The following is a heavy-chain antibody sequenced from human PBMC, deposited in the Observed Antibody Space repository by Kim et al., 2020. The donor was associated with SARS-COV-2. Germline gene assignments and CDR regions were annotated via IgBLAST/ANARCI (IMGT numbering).Heavy chain of an antibody. Sequence: SETLSLTCTVSGGSISSYYWSWIRQPPGKGLEWIGYIYYSGSTNYNPSLKSRVTISVDTSKNQFSLKLSSVTAADTAVYYCARTGAVAAAATDYWGQGTLVTVSS. V-gene: IGHV4-59*13. CDR2: IYYSGST. J-gene: IGHJ4*02. D-gene: IGHD2-2*01. CDR1: GGSISSYY. CDR3: ARTGAVAAAATDY.